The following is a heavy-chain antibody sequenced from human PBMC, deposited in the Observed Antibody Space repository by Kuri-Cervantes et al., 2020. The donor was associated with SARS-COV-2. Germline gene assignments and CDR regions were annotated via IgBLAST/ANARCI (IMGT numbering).Heavy chain of an antibody. CDR3: ARDNGGYGFYFFDQ. D-gene: IGHD5-12*01. CDR2: ISYDGSNK. Sequence: GGSLRLSCAASGFTFSSYGMHWVRQAPGKGLEWVAVISYDGSNKYYADSVKGRFTISRDNSKNTLYLQMNSLRDEDSAVYYCARDNGGYGFYFFDQWGQGTLVTVSS. CDR1: GFTFSSYG. J-gene: IGHJ4*02. V-gene: IGHV3-30*03.